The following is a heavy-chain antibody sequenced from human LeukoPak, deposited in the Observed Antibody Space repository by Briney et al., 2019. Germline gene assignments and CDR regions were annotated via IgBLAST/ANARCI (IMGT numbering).Heavy chain of an antibody. CDR1: GFTVSDNY. V-gene: IGHV3-15*01. J-gene: IGHJ4*02. Sequence: GGSLRLSCAASGFTVSDNYISWVRQAPGKGLEWVGRIKGTTDGGTTDYAAPVKGRFTISRDDSKNTLYLQMRSLKSEDTALYYCMTPDGDFWGQGTLVTVSS. D-gene: IGHD4-17*01. CDR2: IKGTTDGGTT. CDR3: MTPDGDF.